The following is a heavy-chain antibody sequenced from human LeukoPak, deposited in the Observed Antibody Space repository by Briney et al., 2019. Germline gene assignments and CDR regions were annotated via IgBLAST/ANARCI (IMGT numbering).Heavy chain of an antibody. CDR3: ARYDGSPANYLDH. J-gene: IGHJ4*02. CDR2: IHYSGST. D-gene: IGHD1-26*01. Sequence: SETLSLTCTVSGGSISGYYWSWIRQPPGQGLEWIVYIHYSGSTKYNPSLKRRVTILVDTSKNQFSLKLNSGTAADTAVYYCARYDGSPANYLDHWGQGNVVTVSS. V-gene: IGHV4-59*08. CDR1: GGSISGYY.